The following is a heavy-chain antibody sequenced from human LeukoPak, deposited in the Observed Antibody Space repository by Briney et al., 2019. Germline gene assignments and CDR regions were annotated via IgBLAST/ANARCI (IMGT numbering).Heavy chain of an antibody. J-gene: IGHJ4*02. V-gene: IGHV4-59*08. D-gene: IGHD3-3*02. Sequence: PSETLSLTCTVSGASINNYYWSWIRQPPGKGLEWIGYFYYIGSTNYNPSLKSRVTISIDTSKNQFSLKLSSVTAADTAVYYCARRGLIFGVVTPFDYWGQGTLVTVSS. CDR1: GASINNYY. CDR2: FYYIGST. CDR3: ARRGLIFGVVTPFDY.